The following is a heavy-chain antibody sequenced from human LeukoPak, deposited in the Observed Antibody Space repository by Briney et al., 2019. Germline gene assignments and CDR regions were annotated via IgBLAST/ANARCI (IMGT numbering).Heavy chain of an antibody. CDR1: GGSISSGGYS. Sequence: SQTLSPTCAVSGGSISSGGYSWSWLRQPPGKGLEWIGYIYHSGSTHYNPSPKTRVPISVARSKNMFTLKLSSVTAADTAVYSCATHKNTAPFDYWGQGALVTVSS. V-gene: IGHV4-30-2*01. D-gene: IGHD5-18*01. J-gene: IGHJ4*02. CDR3: ATHKNTAPFDY. CDR2: IYHSGST.